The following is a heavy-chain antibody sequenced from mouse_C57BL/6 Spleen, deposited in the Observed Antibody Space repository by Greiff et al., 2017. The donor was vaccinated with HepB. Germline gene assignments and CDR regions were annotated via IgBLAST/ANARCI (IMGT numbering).Heavy chain of an antibody. V-gene: IGHV5-12*01. CDR3: ARHEDGYYVMDY. CDR2: ISNGGGST. Sequence: EVQGVESGGGLVQPGGSLKLSCAASGFTFSDYYMYWVRQTPEKRLEWVAYISNGGGSTYYPDTVKGRFTISRDNAKNTLYLQMSRLKSEDTAMYYCARHEDGYYVMDYWGQGTSVTVSS. D-gene: IGHD2-3*01. CDR1: GFTFSDYY. J-gene: IGHJ4*01.